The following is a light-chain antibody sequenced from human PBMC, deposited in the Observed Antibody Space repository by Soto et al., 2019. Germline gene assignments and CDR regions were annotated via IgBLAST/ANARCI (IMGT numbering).Light chain of an antibody. CDR2: EGS. V-gene: IGLV2-23*01. J-gene: IGLJ2*01. Sequence: QSALTQPGSVSGSPGQSITISCSGTSSDIGSYNLVSWYQQHPGKAPKVIIFEGSRLPSGVSSRFSGSKSGNTASPTISGLRPEDEADYYCSSYAGSNVLVVFGGGTKLTVL. CDR3: SSYAGSNVLVV. CDR1: SSDIGSYNL.